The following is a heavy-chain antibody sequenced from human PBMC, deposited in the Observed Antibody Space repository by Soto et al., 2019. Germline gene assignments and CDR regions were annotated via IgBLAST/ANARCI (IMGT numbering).Heavy chain of an antibody. Sequence: PSETLSLTCTVSGGSISSGDYYWSWIRQPPGKGLEWIGYIYYSGSTYYNPSLKSRVTISVDTSKNQFSLKLSSVTAADTAAYYCARRAATTVTTFYWGQGTLVTVYS. CDR3: ARRAATTVTTFY. D-gene: IGHD4-4*01. CDR2: IYYSGST. CDR1: GGSISSGDYY. J-gene: IGHJ4*02. V-gene: IGHV4-30-4*01.